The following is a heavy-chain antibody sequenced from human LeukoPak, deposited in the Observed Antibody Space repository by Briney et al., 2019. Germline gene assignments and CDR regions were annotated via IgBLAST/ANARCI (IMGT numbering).Heavy chain of an antibody. CDR3: AKDAYGSGKSWFDP. Sequence: GGSLRLSCAASGFTFSSYTMSWVRQAPGKGLEWVSAISGSGGSTYYADSVKGRFTIFRDNSKNTLYLQMNSLRAEDTAVYYCAKDAYGSGKSWFDPWGQGTLVTVSS. CDR2: ISGSGGST. V-gene: IGHV3-23*01. D-gene: IGHD3-10*01. CDR1: GFTFSSYT. J-gene: IGHJ5*02.